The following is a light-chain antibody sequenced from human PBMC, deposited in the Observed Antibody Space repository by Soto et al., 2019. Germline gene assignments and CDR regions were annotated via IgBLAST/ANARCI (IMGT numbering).Light chain of an antibody. CDR2: AAS. V-gene: IGKV1-39*01. CDR3: QQSYSTRSLT. CDR1: QSISSY. Sequence: DIQMTQSPSSLSASVGDRVTITCRASQSISSYLNWYQQKPGKAPKLLTYAASSLQSGVTSRFSGSGSWTDFTLTNSSLQPDDVATYYCQQSYSTRSLTFGGATKVEIK. J-gene: IGKJ4*01.